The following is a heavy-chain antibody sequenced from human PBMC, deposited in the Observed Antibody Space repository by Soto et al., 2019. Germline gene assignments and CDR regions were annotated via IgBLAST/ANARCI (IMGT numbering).Heavy chain of an antibody. CDR3: AKGHTTAVFSYFDL. V-gene: IGHV3-9*01. D-gene: IGHD1-26*01. Sequence: EVQLVESGGGLVQPGRSLRLSCAASGFTFDDYAMNWVRQAPGKGLEWVSSISWNSGNIVYADSVKGRFTISRDNAKNSLYLQMNGLRAEDTAFYYCAKGHTTAVFSYFDLWGRGMLVTGSS. J-gene: IGHJ2*01. CDR2: ISWNSGNI. CDR1: GFTFDDYA.